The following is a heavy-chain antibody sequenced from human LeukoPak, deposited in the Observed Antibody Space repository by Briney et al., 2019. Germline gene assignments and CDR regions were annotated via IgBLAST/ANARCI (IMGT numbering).Heavy chain of an antibody. V-gene: IGHV3-23*01. Sequence: GGSLRLSCAASGFTFSSYAMSWVRQAPGKGLEWVSPISGSGSSTYYADSVKGPFTISRDNSKNTLYLQMNSLRAEDTAVYYCAKGVAVASPYYFDYWGHGTLVTVSS. CDR1: GFTFSSYA. CDR2: ISGSGSST. CDR3: AKGVAVASPYYFDY. J-gene: IGHJ4*01. D-gene: IGHD6-19*01.